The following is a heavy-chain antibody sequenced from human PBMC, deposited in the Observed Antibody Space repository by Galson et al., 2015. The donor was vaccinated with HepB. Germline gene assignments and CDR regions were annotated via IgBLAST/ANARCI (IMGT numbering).Heavy chain of an antibody. CDR1: GGSISSYY. Sequence: SETLSLTCTVSGGSISSYYWSWIRQPPGKGLEWIGYIYYSGSTNYNPSLKSRVTISVDTSKNQFSLKLSSVTAADTAVYYCARVSLGYYGMDVWGQGTTVTVSS. D-gene: IGHD7-27*01. V-gene: IGHV4-59*01. CDR3: ARVSLGYYGMDV. J-gene: IGHJ6*02. CDR2: IYYSGST.